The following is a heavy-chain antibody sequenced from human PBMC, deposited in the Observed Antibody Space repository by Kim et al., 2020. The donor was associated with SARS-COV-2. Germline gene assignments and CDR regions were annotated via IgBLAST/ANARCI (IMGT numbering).Heavy chain of an antibody. V-gene: IGHV3-23*01. CDR2: ISGSGGST. D-gene: IGHD3-10*01. CDR3: AKLDGISGVRGAIDY. J-gene: IGHJ4*02. CDR1: GFTFSSYA. Sequence: GGSLRLSCAASGFTFSSYAMSWVRQAPGKGLEWVSAISGSGGSTYYADSVKGRFTISRDNSKNTLYLQMNSLRAEDTAVYYCAKLDGISGVRGAIDYWGQGTLVTVSS.